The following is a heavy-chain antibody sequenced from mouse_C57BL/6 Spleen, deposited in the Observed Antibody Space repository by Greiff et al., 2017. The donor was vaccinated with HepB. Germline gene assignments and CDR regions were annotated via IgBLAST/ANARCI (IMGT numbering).Heavy chain of an antibody. D-gene: IGHD1-1*01. CDR1: GYTFTSYW. CDR2: IYPGSGST. Sequence: QVQLQQPGAELVKPGASVKMSCKASGYTFTSYWITWVKQRPGQGLEWIGDIYPGSGSTNYNEKFKSKATLTVDTSSSTAYMQLSSLTSEDSAVYYCARGRVVATDYAMDYWGQGTSVTVSS. V-gene: IGHV1-55*01. CDR3: ARGRVVATDYAMDY. J-gene: IGHJ4*01.